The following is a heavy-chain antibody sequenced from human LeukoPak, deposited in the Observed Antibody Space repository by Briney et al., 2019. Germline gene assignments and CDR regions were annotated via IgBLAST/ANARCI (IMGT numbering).Heavy chain of an antibody. Sequence: GGSLRLSCAASGFSLSTYSMNWVRQAPGKGLEWVSSISSSSSYIYYADSVKGRFPISSDNAKNSLYLQMNSLRAEDTAVYYCAREGQDAFDIWGQGTMVTVSS. J-gene: IGHJ3*02. CDR1: GFSLSTYS. CDR2: ISSSSSYI. V-gene: IGHV3-21*01. CDR3: AREGQDAFDI.